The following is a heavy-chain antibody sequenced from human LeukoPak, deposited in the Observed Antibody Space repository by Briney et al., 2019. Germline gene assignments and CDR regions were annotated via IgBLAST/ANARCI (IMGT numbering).Heavy chain of an antibody. Sequence: SETLSLTCTVSGGSISSYYWSWIRQPPGKGLEWIGYIYTSGSTNYNPSLKSRVTISVDTSKNQFSLKLSSVAAADTAVYYCARCRAGYGGNYFDYWGQGTLVTVSP. CDR2: IYTSGST. CDR1: GGSISSYY. CDR3: ARCRAGYGGNYFDY. D-gene: IGHD4-23*01. V-gene: IGHV4-4*09. J-gene: IGHJ4*02.